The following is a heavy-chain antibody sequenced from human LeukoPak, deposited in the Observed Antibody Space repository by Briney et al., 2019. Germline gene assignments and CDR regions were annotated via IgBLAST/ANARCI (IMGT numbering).Heavy chain of an antibody. Sequence: ASVKVSCKASGYTFTGYYMHWVRQAPGQGLEWMGWINPNSGGTNYAQKFQGRVTMTRDASISTAYMELSRLRSDDTAVYYCARDAPSESYFRWFDPWGQGTLVTVSS. D-gene: IGHD1-26*01. CDR3: ARDAPSESYFRWFDP. J-gene: IGHJ5*02. CDR2: INPNSGGT. V-gene: IGHV1-2*02. CDR1: GYTFTGYY.